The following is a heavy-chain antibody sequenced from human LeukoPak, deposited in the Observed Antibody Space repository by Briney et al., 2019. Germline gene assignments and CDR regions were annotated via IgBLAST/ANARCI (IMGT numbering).Heavy chain of an antibody. Sequence: GGSLRLSCAASGFSFRSYAMSWVRQAPGKGLEWVSSISGGGGNTYYADSVKGRFTISRDNSKNTLYLQMNSLRAEDTAVYYCAKNGRWQAYYFDYWGQGTLVTVSP. V-gene: IGHV3-23*01. CDR3: AKNGRWQAYYFDY. J-gene: IGHJ4*02. CDR2: ISGGGGNT. D-gene: IGHD4-23*01. CDR1: GFSFRSYA.